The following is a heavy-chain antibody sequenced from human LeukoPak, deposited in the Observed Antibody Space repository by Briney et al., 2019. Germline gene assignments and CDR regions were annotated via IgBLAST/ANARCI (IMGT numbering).Heavy chain of an antibody. CDR3: ARGIGRPLWFGELLDYYYYYMDV. CDR2: IYYSGST. V-gene: IGHV4-59*01. D-gene: IGHD3-10*01. CDR1: GGSLSSYY. J-gene: IGHJ6*03. Sequence: SETLSLTCTVSGGSLSSYYWSWIRQPPGKGLEWIGYIYYSGSTNYNPSLKSRVTISVDTSKNQFSLKLSSVTAADTAVYYCARGIGRPLWFGELLDYYYYYMDVWGKGTTVTVSS.